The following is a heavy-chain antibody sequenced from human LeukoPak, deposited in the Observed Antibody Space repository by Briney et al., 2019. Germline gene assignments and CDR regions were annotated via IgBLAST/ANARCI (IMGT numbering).Heavy chain of an antibody. Sequence: GESLKISCKGSGYSFTNYWIGWVRQMPGKGLEWMGIIYPGDSDTRYSPSFQGQVTISADKSISTAYLQWSSLKASDTAMYYCARLSVDDFWSGYSTSDYYYYGMDVWGQGTTVTVSS. V-gene: IGHV5-51*01. D-gene: IGHD3-3*01. CDR2: IYPGDSDT. J-gene: IGHJ6*02. CDR1: GYSFTNYW. CDR3: ARLSVDDFWSGYSTSDYYYYGMDV.